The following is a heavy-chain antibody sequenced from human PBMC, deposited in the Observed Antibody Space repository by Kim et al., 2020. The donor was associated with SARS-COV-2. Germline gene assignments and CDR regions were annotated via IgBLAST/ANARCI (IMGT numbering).Heavy chain of an antibody. CDR1: GFIFSDYY. CDR3: VRDVVAMDGMDV. D-gene: IGHD2-15*01. V-gene: IGHV3-11*04. CDR2: ISSGGSNI. J-gene: IGHJ6*02. Sequence: GGSLRLSCEASGFIFSDYYINWIRQAPGGGLEWIAHISSGGSNIKYADSVKGRFTVSRDNAKKSLSLQMNSLRVEDTAVYYCVRDVVAMDGMDVWGQGTTVIVSS.